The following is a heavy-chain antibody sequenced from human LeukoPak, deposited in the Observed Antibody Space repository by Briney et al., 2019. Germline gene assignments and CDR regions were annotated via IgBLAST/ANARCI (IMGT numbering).Heavy chain of an antibody. V-gene: IGHV1-18*01. CDR2: ISAYNGNT. D-gene: IGHD5-24*01. J-gene: IGHJ4*02. CDR3: ARSGRHRDGYNLNFDY. Sequence: GASVKVSCKASGYTFTSYGISWVRQALGQGLEWMGWISAYNGNTNYAQKLQGRVTMTTDTSTSTAYMELRSLRSDDTAVYYCARSGRHRDGYNLNFDYWGQGTLVTVSS. CDR1: GYTFTSYG.